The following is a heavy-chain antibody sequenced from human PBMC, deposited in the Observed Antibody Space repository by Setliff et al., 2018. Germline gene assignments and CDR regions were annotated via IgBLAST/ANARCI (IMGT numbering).Heavy chain of an antibody. Sequence: SGPTLVNPTQTLTLTCTVSGFSLSNARMGVSWIRQPPGKALEWRAHIFSNDEESYSTSLKSGLTISKDTSKSQVVLTMTNMDPVDTATYYCARIRGYAHFDYWGQGTLVTVSS. CDR2: IFSNDEE. V-gene: IGHV2-26*01. CDR1: GFSLSNARMG. J-gene: IGHJ4*02. D-gene: IGHD6-25*01. CDR3: ARIRGYAHFDY.